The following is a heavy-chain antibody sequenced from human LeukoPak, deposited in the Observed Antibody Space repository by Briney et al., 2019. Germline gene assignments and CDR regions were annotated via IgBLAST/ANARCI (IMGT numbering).Heavy chain of an antibody. CDR2: IWHDASHT. Sequence: PGRSLRLSCAASGFSSYAMRWVRQAAGKGLEWVALIWHDASHTFYTDSVKGRFTISRDNSKNTVYLQMNSLGGEDTAVYYCAREIFGSGSYPDYWGQGTLVTVSS. J-gene: IGHJ4*02. CDR3: AREIFGSGSYPDY. CDR1: GFSSYA. V-gene: IGHV3-33*01. D-gene: IGHD3-10*01.